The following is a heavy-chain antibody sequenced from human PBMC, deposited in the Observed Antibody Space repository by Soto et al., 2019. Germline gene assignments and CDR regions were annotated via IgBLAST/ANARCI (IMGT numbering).Heavy chain of an antibody. CDR2: IYWDDDK. D-gene: IGHD3-3*01. Sequence: QITLNESGPTQVKPRQTLTLTCTFSGFSLTTSGVGVGWIRQSPGKAPERLALIYWDDDKRYSRSLKRRLTSTKDTSKTQVVLTMADLDHAVTATYYCAHRVLRTVFGLVTTTAIYFDFWGQGTPVAVSS. CDR3: AHRVLRTVFGLVTTTAIYFDF. V-gene: IGHV2-5*02. CDR1: GFSLTTSGVG. J-gene: IGHJ4*02.